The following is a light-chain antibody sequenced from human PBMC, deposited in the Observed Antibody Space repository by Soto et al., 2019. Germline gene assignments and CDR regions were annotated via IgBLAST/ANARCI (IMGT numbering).Light chain of an antibody. Sequence: QSALTQPPSASGSPGQSVTISCTGTSSDVGGYNCVSWYQQHPGKAPKLMIYEVSKRPSGVPDRFSGSKSGNTASLTVSGLEAEDEADYYCSSYAGSNNLGFGGGTKLTVL. CDR2: EVS. CDR3: SSYAGSNNLG. V-gene: IGLV2-8*01. CDR1: SSDVGGYNC. J-gene: IGLJ2*01.